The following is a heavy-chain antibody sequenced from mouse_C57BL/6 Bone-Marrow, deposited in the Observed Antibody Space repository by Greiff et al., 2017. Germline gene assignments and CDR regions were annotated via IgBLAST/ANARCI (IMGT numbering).Heavy chain of an antibody. Sequence: VQLQQSGPELVKPGASVKISCKASGYAFSSSWMNWVKQRPGKGLEWIGRIYPGDGDTNYNGKFKGKATLTADKSSSTAYMQLSSLTSEDYAVYFCARLYYGSSYYAMDDWGQGTSVTVSS. D-gene: IGHD1-1*01. CDR2: IYPGDGDT. J-gene: IGHJ4*01. CDR1: GYAFSSSW. V-gene: IGHV1-82*01. CDR3: ARLYYGSSYYAMDD.